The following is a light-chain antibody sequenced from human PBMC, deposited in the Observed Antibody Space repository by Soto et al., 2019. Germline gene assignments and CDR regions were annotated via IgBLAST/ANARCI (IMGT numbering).Light chain of an antibody. V-gene: IGKV3-15*01. Sequence: EIVMTQSPATLSVSPGERATLSCRASQSVSSNLAWYQQKPGQSPRLLIYGASIRATGIPARFSGSGSGTEFTLTISSLQSEDVAIYYCQQYNYWPPGTFGQGTKVEIK. CDR1: QSVSSN. J-gene: IGKJ1*01. CDR3: QQYNYWPPGT. CDR2: GAS.